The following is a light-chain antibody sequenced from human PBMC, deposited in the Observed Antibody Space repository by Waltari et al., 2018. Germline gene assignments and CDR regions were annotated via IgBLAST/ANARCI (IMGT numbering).Light chain of an antibody. CDR2: YKSDSDK. J-gene: IGLJ2*01. CDR3: MIWRSGASE. V-gene: IGLV5-45*03. Sequence: QPVLTQPSSSSASLVASASPTCPLRSGVFVPNHRIYWYQQNTGSPPPYPLWYKSDSDKQRGSGVPSRFAGSNEDSANAGSLLISGFESDDEADNYCMIWRSGASEFGGGTKLTVL. CDR1: SGVFVPNHR.